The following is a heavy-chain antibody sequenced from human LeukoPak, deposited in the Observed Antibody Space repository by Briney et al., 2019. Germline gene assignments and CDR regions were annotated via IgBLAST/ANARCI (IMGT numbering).Heavy chain of an antibody. CDR1: GFNFNSYT. V-gene: IGHV3-23*01. CDR2: ILASGSPT. J-gene: IGHJ4*02. Sequence: GGSLRLSCAASGFNFNSYTMNWVRQAPGKGLQWVANILASGSPTYYADSVKGWFIISRDNSKNTVYLQMNSLRVEDTAIYYCAKDLRPDGVDNFDHWGQGILVTVSS. D-gene: IGHD2-8*01. CDR3: AKDLRPDGVDNFDH.